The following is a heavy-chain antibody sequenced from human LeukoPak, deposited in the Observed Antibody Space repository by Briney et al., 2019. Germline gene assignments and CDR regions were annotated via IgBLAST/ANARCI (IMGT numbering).Heavy chain of an antibody. CDR2: ISYDGSNK. Sequence: QTGGSLRLSCAASGFTFSSYAMHWVRQAPGKGLEWVAVISYDGSNKYYADSVKGRFTISRDNSKNTLYLQMNSLRAEDTAVYYCARDRDYAFDYWGQGTLVTVSS. D-gene: IGHD4-17*01. J-gene: IGHJ4*02. V-gene: IGHV3-30-3*01. CDR3: ARDRDYAFDY. CDR1: GFTFSSYA.